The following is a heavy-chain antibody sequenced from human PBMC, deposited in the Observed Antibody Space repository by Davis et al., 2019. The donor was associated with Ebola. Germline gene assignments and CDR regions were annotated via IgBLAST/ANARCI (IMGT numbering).Heavy chain of an antibody. V-gene: IGHV3-30*18. CDR1: GFTFSSYG. D-gene: IGHD1-26*01. Sequence: GGSLRLSCAASGFTFSSYGMHWVRQAPGKGLEWVAVISYDGSNKYYADSVKGRFTISRDNSKNTLYLQMNSLRAEDTAVYYCAKDRSNTDWYFDLWGRGTLVTVSS. J-gene: IGHJ2*01. CDR3: AKDRSNTDWYFDL. CDR2: ISYDGSNK.